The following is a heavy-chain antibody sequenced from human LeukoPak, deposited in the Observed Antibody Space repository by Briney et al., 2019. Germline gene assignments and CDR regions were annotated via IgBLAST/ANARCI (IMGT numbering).Heavy chain of an antibody. CDR2: IYTSGST. CDR3: ARGFSDYYDSSGYHDAFDI. J-gene: IGHJ3*02. V-gene: IGHV4-61*02. Sequence: PSQTLSLTCTVSGGSISSGSYYWSWIRQPAGKGLEWIGRIYTSGSTNYNPSLKSRVTISVDTSKNQFSLKLSSVTAADTAVYYCARGFSDYYDSSGYHDAFDIRGQGTMVTVSS. CDR1: GGSISSGSYY. D-gene: IGHD3-22*01.